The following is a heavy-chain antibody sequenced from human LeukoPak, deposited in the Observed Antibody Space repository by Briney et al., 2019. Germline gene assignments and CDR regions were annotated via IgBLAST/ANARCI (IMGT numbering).Heavy chain of an antibody. CDR1: GYTFTSYY. V-gene: IGHV1-46*01. J-gene: IGHJ4*02. Sequence: GASVKVSCKASGYTFTSYYMHWVRQAPGQGLEWMGIINPSGGSTSYAQKFQGRVTMTRDMSTSTVYMELSRLRSDDTAVYYCAITYYDILTGYSFFDYWGQGTLVTVSS. CDR3: AITYYDILTGYSFFDY. D-gene: IGHD3-9*01. CDR2: INPSGGST.